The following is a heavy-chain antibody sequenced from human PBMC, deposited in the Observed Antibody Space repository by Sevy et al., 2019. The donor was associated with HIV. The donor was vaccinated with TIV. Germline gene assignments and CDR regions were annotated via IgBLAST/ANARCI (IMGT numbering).Heavy chain of an antibody. CDR1: GYSFTSYW. CDR2: IDPSDSYT. D-gene: IGHD6-19*01. V-gene: IGHV5-10-1*01. J-gene: IGHJ6*03. CDR3: ARSDRYSSGWYVNYYYYMDV. Sequence: GESLKISCKGSGYSFTSYWISWVRQMPGKGLEWMGRIDPSDSYTNYSPSFQGHVTISADKSIGTAYLQWSSLKASDTAMYYCARSDRYSSGWYVNYYYYMDVWGKGTTVTVSS.